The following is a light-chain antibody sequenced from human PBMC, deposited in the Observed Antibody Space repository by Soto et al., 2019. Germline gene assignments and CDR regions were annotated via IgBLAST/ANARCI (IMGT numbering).Light chain of an antibody. CDR3: QQYNSWWT. CDR2: GAS. CDR1: QSVSIN. Sequence: EIVMTQSPATLSVSPGEGATLSCRASQSVSINLAWYQQKPGQAPRLLIYGASTRAARVPARFSGSGSGTEFTLTITSLQSEDFAVYYCQQYNSWWTFGQGTKVEIK. V-gene: IGKV3-15*01. J-gene: IGKJ1*01.